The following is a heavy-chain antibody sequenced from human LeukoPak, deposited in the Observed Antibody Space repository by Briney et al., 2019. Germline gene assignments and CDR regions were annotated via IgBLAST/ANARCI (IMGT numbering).Heavy chain of an antibody. D-gene: IGHD3-10*01. Sequence: AASVKVSCKASGYTFTSYAMHWVRQAPGQRLEWMGWINAGNGNTKYSQKFQGRVTITRDTPASTAYMELSSLRSEDTAVYYCARDHYGSGSYYGDAFDIWGQGTMVTVSS. V-gene: IGHV1-3*01. CDR3: ARDHYGSGSYYGDAFDI. J-gene: IGHJ3*02. CDR2: INAGNGNT. CDR1: GYTFTSYA.